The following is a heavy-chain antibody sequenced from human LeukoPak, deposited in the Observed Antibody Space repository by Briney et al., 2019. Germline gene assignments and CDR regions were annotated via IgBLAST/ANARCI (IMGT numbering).Heavy chain of an antibody. CDR3: ARGFYDYVWGSYHNDY. J-gene: IGHJ4*02. CDR1: GGSISSYY. CDR2: INHSGST. Sequence: SETLSLTCTVSGGSISSYYWSWIRQPPGKGLEWIGEINHSGSTNYNPSLKSRVTISVDTSKNQFSLKLSSVTAADTAVYYCARGFYDYVWGSYHNDYWGQGTLVTVSS. V-gene: IGHV4-34*01. D-gene: IGHD3-16*02.